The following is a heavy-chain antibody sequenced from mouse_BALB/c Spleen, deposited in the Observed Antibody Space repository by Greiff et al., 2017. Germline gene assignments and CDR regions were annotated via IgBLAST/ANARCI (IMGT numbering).Heavy chain of an antibody. CDR3: ARGLRYFDY. J-gene: IGHJ2*01. V-gene: IGHV5-17*02. CDR2: ISSGSSTI. D-gene: IGHD1-1*01. CDR1: GFTFSSLG. Sequence: EVKVVESGGGLVQPGGSRKLSCAASGFTFSSLGMHWVRQAPEKGLEWVAYISSGSSTIYYADTVKGRFTISRDNPKNTLFLQMTSLRSEDTAMYYCARGLRYFDYWGQGTTLTVSS.